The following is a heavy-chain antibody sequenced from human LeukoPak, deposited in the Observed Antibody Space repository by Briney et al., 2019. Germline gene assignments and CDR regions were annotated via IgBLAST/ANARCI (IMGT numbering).Heavy chain of an antibody. D-gene: IGHD2-2*01. Sequence: ASVKVSCKASGYTFTSYDINWVRQATGQGLEWMGWMNPNSGNTGYAQKFQGRVTITRNTSISTAYMELSSLRSEDTAVYYCARGKYCSSTSCHYTLDYWGQGALVTVSS. CDR1: GYTFTSYD. V-gene: IGHV1-8*03. CDR3: ARGKYCSSTSCHYTLDY. J-gene: IGHJ4*02. CDR2: MNPNSGNT.